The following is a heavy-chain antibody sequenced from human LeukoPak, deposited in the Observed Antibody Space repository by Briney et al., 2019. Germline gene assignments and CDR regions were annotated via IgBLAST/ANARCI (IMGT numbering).Heavy chain of an antibody. Sequence: GGPLRLSCAASGFTFSSYAMSWVRQAPGKGLEWVSAISGSGGSTYYVDSVKGRFTISRDNSKNTLYLQMNSLRAEDTAVYYCAKLWEYQLDFDYWGQGTLVTVSS. CDR2: ISGSGGST. J-gene: IGHJ4*02. CDR1: GFTFSSYA. V-gene: IGHV3-23*01. CDR3: AKLWEYQLDFDY. D-gene: IGHD2-2*01.